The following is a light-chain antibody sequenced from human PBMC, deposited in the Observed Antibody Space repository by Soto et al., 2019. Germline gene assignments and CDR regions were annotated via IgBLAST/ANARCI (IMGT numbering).Light chain of an antibody. CDR2: GAS. J-gene: IGKJ1*01. CDR3: QHYGSSPWT. V-gene: IGKV3-20*01. CDR1: QSVSSSY. Sequence: EIVLTQSPGTLSLSPGERATLSCRVSQSVSSSYLVWYQQKPGQAPRLLIYGASSRATGIPDRFSGSGSGTDFTLTISRLESEDFAVYYCQHYGSSPWTFGQGTKVEIK.